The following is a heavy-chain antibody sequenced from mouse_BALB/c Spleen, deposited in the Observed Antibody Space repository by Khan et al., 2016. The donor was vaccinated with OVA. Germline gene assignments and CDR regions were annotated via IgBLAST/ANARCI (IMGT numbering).Heavy chain of an antibody. V-gene: IGHV1-82*01. CDR3: AREDGNYRYFDV. CDR2: IYPGDGDT. CDR1: GYAFSSSW. J-gene: IGHJ1*01. Sequence: QVQLKQSGPELAKPGASVKISCKASGYAFSSSWMNWVKQRPGQGLEWIGRIYPGDGDTNYNGKFKGKATLTADKSSSTAYMQLSSLTSVDSAVDFCAREDGNYRYFDVWGAGTTVTVSS. D-gene: IGHD2-1*01.